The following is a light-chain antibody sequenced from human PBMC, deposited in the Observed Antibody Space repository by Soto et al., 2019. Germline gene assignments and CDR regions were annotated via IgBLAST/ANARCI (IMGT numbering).Light chain of an antibody. V-gene: IGKV3-11*01. Sequence: EIVLTQSPGTLSVSPGERATLSCGASQSVSSYLAWYQQKPGQAPRLLIYAASNRATGIPARFSGSGSGTDFTLTISSLEPEDFAVYYCQQRSNWPWTFGQGTKGDI. CDR2: AAS. CDR1: QSVSSY. CDR3: QQRSNWPWT. J-gene: IGKJ1*01.